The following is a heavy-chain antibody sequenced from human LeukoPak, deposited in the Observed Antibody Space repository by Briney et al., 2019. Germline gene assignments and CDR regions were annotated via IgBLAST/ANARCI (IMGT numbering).Heavy chain of an antibody. CDR1: GGTFSSYA. CDR2: INPSGGST. Sequence: GASVKVSCKASGGTFSSYAISWVRQAPGQGLEWMGIINPSGGSTSYAQKFQGRVTMTRDTSTSTVYMELSSLRSEDTAVYYCARDGPRDYFDYWGQGTLVTVSS. CDR3: ARDGPRDYFDY. V-gene: IGHV1-46*01. J-gene: IGHJ4*02.